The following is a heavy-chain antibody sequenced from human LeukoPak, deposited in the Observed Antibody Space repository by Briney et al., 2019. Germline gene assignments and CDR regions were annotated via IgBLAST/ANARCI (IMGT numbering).Heavy chain of an antibody. J-gene: IGHJ4*02. CDR1: GGTLSNYA. CDR3: ATTSMYGDYVAFAFAH. CDR2: IIPMFGTT. Sequence: GASVRVTCKASGGTLSNYALSWVRQAPGQGLEWMGGIIPMFGTTKYAQEFQGRVTITTDESTRTAYMELSSLRSEDTAVFYCATTSMYGDYVAFAFAHWGQGTLVTVSS. D-gene: IGHD4-17*01. V-gene: IGHV1-69*05.